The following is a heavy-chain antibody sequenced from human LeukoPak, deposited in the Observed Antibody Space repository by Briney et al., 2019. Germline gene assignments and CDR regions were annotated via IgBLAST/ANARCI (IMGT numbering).Heavy chain of an antibody. CDR2: INPGSGTT. D-gene: IGHD4-11*01. J-gene: IGHJ4*02. V-gene: IGHV1-46*01. CDR3: ARGISGGSTVTYFFDY. CDR1: GYTFTSYY. Sequence: ASVMVSCKASGYTFTSYYIHWMRQAPGQGLEWMGIINPGSGTTTYAQKFQGRVTMTRDTSTSTVYMELSSLRSEDTALYYCARGISGGSTVTYFFDYWGQGTLVTVSS.